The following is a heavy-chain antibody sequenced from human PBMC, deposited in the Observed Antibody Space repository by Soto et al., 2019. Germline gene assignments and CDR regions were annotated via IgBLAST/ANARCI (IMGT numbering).Heavy chain of an antibody. Sequence: SLRLSCSASGFSFGDYAMGWFRQAPGEGLEWVGFIRSKAYGGTTEYAASVEGRFTISRDDSSRFAYLRMKTIESEDTAVYFCARAPMYSACFLPIEFDSWGPGTLVTVSS. V-gene: IGHV3-49*03. J-gene: IGHJ4*02. D-gene: IGHD1-26*01. CDR2: IRSKAYGGTT. CDR3: ARAPMYSACFLPIEFDS. CDR1: GFSFGDYA.